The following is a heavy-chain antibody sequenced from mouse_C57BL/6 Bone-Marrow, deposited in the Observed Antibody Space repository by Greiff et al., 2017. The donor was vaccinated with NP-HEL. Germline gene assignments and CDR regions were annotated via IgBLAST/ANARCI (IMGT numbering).Heavy chain of an antibody. J-gene: IGHJ1*03. CDR2: INPNNGGT. D-gene: IGHD6-2*01. Sequence: SGPELVKPGASVKISCKASGYTFTDYYMNWVKQSHGKSLEWIGDINPNNGGTSYNQKFKGKATLTVDKSSSTAYMELRSLTSEDSAVYYCARGLSGPWYFDVWGTGTTVTVSS. CDR3: ARGLSGPWYFDV. CDR1: GYTFTDYY. V-gene: IGHV1-26*01.